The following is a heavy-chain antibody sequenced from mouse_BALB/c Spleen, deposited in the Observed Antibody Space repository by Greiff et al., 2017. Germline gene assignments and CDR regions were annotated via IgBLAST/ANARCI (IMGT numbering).Heavy chain of an antibody. Sequence: VQLQQSGAELVRSGASVKLSCTASGFNIKDYYMHWVKQRPEQGLEWIGWIDPENGDTEYAPKFQGKATMTADTSSNTAYLQLSSLTSEDTAVYYCNALLRPFDYWGQGTTRTVSS. CDR3: NALLRPFDY. CDR2: IDPENGDT. V-gene: IGHV14-4*02. J-gene: IGHJ2*01. CDR1: GFNIKDYY. D-gene: IGHD1-2*01.